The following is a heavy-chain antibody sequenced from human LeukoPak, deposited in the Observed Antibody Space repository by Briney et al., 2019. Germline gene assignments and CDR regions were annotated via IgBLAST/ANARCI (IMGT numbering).Heavy chain of an antibody. V-gene: IGHV3-48*01. CDR1: GFAFSSYS. D-gene: IGHD5/OR15-5a*01. J-gene: IGHJ4*02. Sequence: GGSLRLSCAASGFAFSSYSMSWVRQAPGKGLEWVSFISSSSSNIYYADSVKGRFTISRDDAKNSLYLQMSSLSADDTAVYYCARSTGKVDYWGQGTLVTVSS. CDR2: ISSSSSNI. CDR3: ARSTGKVDY.